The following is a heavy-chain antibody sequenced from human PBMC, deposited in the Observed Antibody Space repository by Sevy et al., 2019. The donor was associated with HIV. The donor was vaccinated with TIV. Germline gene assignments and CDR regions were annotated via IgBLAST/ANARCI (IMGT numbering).Heavy chain of an antibody. CDR1: GYTLTKLS. D-gene: IGHD3-22*01. CDR2: FDPEDGKR. Sequence: ASVKVSCKVSGYTLTKLSMHWVRQARGKGLEWMGSFDPEDGKRIYAQKFQGRFTMTEDTSTDTGYLDLNSLRSEDSAVYFCATTKDYYDSSGDTFDYWGQGTLVTVSS. J-gene: IGHJ4*02. V-gene: IGHV1-24*01. CDR3: ATTKDYYDSSGDTFDY.